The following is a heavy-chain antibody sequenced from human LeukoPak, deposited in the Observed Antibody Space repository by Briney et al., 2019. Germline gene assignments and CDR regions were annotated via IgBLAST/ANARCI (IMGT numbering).Heavy chain of an antibody. CDR2: IRYDGSNK. Sequence: PGGSLRLSCAASGFTFSSYGMHWVRQAPGKGLEWVAFIRYDGSNKYYADSVKGRFTISRDNSKNTLYLQMNSLTAEDTAVYYCAKDYGGWSNWFDPWGQGTLVTVSS. J-gene: IGHJ5*02. D-gene: IGHD6-19*01. V-gene: IGHV3-30*02. CDR1: GFTFSSYG. CDR3: AKDYGGWSNWFDP.